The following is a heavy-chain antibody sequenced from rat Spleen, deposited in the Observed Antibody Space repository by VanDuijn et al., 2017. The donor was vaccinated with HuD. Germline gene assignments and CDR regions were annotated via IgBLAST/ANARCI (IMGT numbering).Heavy chain of an antibody. J-gene: IGHJ3*01. D-gene: IGHD4-3*01. V-gene: IGHV5-29*01. Sequence: EVQLVESDGGLVQPGRSLKLSCAASGFTFSDYNMAWARQAPTKGLDWVATISYDGSSSYYRDSVKGRFTISRDNAKSTLFLQMDSLRSEDTATYYCARQWASGYGFAYWGQGTLVTVSS. CDR3: ARQWASGYGFAY. CDR1: GFTFSDYN. CDR2: ISYDGSSS.